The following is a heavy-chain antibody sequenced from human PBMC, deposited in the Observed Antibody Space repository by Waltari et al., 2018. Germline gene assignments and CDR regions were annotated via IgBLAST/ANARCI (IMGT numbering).Heavy chain of an antibody. J-gene: IGHJ5*02. CDR3: ARAGRITMVRGVRTPPT. V-gene: IGHV1-2*06. CDR1: GYTFTGYY. CDR2: INPNSGGT. Sequence: QVQLVQSGAEVKKPGASVKVSCKASGYTFTGYYMHWVRQAPGQGLEWMGRINPNSGGTNYAQKLQGRVTMTRDTSISTAYMELSSLRAEDTAVYYCARAGRITMVRGVRTPPTWGQGTLVTVSS. D-gene: IGHD3-10*01.